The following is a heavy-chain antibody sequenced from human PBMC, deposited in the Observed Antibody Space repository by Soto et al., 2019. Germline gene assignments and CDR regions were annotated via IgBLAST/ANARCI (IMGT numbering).Heavy chain of an antibody. J-gene: IGHJ6*02. CDR3: ARALYGVDL. CDR2: IYQGGSA. Sequence: SETLSLTCTVSGGSITSGGYSWSWIRQSPGQGLEWIGYIYQGGSAYYNPSLKTRVTIIVDRSNNQFSLNLTSVTAADTAVYYCARALYGVDLWGQGTTVTVSS. CDR1: GGSITSGGYS. V-gene: IGHV4-30-2*06.